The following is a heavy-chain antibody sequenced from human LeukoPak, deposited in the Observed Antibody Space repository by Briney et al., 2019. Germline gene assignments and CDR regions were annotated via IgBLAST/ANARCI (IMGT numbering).Heavy chain of an antibody. D-gene: IGHD1-26*01. J-gene: IGHJ4*02. CDR1: GSTFSSYG. CDR2: IWYDGSNK. V-gene: IGHV3-33*01. Sequence: GGSLRLSCAASGSTFSSYGMHWVRQAPGKGLEWVAVIWYDGSNKYYADSVKGRFTISRDNSKNTLYLQMNSLRAEDTAVYYCARDSRSYGEIDYWGQGTLVTVSS. CDR3: ARDSRSYGEIDY.